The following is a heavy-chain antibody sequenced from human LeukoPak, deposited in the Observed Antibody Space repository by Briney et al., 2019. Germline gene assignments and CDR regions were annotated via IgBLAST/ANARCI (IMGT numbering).Heavy chain of an antibody. CDR1: GGSISSYY. CDR2: IYYSGST. CDR3: ARAERWGDGYNFDY. D-gene: IGHD5-24*01. Sequence: PSETLSLTCTVSGGSISSYYWSWIRQPPGKGLEWIGYIYYSGSTNYNPSLKSRVTISVDTSKNQFSLELSSVTAADTAVYYCARAERWGDGYNFDYWGQGTLVTVSS. J-gene: IGHJ4*02. V-gene: IGHV4-59*01.